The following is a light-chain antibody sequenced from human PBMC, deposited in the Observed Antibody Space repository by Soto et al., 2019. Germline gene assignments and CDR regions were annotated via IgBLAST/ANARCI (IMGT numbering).Light chain of an antibody. Sequence: IQVTQSPSSLSASVGDRVTIACRASQDIMSHLNWYQQRPGRAPNLLVYAESTLASGVPSRFSGSGSGTDFTLNISNLQPEDFATYFCQQSYGTPYTFGQGTKVEI. CDR2: AES. CDR1: QDIMSH. J-gene: IGKJ2*01. V-gene: IGKV1-39*01. CDR3: QQSYGTPYT.